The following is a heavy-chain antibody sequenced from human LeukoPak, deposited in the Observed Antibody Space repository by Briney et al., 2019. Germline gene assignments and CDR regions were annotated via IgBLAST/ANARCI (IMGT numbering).Heavy chain of an antibody. D-gene: IGHD2-15*01. CDR2: IYYSGST. V-gene: IGHV4-59*01. CDR3: ARGPNGWWLRDGYYYYMDV. CDR1: GGSISSYY. J-gene: IGHJ6*03. Sequence: SKTLSLTCTVSGGSISSYYWSWIRQLPGKGLEWIGYIYYSGSTNYNPSLKSRVTISVDTSKNQFSLKLSSVTAADTAVYYCARGPNGWWLRDGYYYYMDVWGKGTTVTVSS.